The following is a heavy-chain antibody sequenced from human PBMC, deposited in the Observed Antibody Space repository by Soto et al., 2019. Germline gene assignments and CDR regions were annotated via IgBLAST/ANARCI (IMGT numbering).Heavy chain of an antibody. J-gene: IGHJ4*02. V-gene: IGHV3-30-3*01. D-gene: IGHD1-1*01. CDR1: GFTFSSYV. Sequence: PGGSLRLSCAASGFTFSSYVMHWVRQAPGKGLEWVAVISYDGSNKYYADSVKGRFTISRDNSKNTLYLQMNSLRAEATAVYYSARDAGTYFDYWGQGTLVTVSS. CDR2: ISYDGSNK. CDR3: ARDAGTYFDY.